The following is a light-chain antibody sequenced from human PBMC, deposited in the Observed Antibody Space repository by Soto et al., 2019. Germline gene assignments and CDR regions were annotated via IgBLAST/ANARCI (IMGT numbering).Light chain of an antibody. J-gene: IGKJ5*01. V-gene: IGKV3-11*01. Sequence: EIVFTQSPATLSLSPGERATLSCRAIQSVSSYLAWYQQKPGQAPRLLIYDASNRDTGIPARFSGSGSGTEFTLTISRLEPEDVAVYYCQQRSNWTITFGQGTRLEIK. CDR3: QQRSNWTIT. CDR1: QSVSSY. CDR2: DAS.